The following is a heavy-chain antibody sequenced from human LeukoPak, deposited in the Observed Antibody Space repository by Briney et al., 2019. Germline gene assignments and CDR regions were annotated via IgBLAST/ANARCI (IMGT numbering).Heavy chain of an antibody. J-gene: IGHJ2*01. CDR2: IYHSGST. CDR3: ARLDDGVIPAALYWYFDL. Sequence: SETLSLTCAVSGYSISSGYYWGRIRQPPGKGLEWIGSIYHSGSTYYNPSLKSRVTISVDTSKNQFSLKLSSVTAADTAVYYCARLDDGVIPAALYWYFDLWGRGTLVTVSS. CDR1: GYSISSGYY. V-gene: IGHV4-38-2*01. D-gene: IGHD2-2*01.